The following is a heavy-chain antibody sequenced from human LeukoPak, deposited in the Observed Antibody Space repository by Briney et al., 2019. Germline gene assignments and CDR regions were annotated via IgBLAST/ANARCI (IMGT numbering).Heavy chain of an antibody. J-gene: IGHJ4*02. V-gene: IGHV3-74*01. CDR1: GFTFSKYW. CDR2: IYSDGSST. D-gene: IGHD6-13*01. Sequence: GGSLKLSCAASGFTFSKYWMHRVRQAPGEGLVWVSRIYSDGSSTSYADSVKGRFTISRDNAKNTLYLQMNSLRAEDTAVYYCARDEAAAGATGFDYWGQGTLVTVSS. CDR3: ARDEAAAGATGFDY.